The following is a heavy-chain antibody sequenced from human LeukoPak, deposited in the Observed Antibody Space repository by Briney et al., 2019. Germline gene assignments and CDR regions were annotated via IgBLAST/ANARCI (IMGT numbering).Heavy chain of an antibody. CDR2: ISGSGGST. J-gene: IGHJ4*02. D-gene: IGHD6-13*01. CDR3: AKDLQGSSWYSPDY. CDR1: GFTFSGYA. Sequence: GGSLRLSCTASGFTFSGYAMTWVRQGPGKGLEWVSIISGSGGSTYYADSVKGRFTISRDNSKNTLYLKMNSLRAEDTAVYYCAKDLQGSSWYSPDYWGQGTLVTVSS. V-gene: IGHV3-23*01.